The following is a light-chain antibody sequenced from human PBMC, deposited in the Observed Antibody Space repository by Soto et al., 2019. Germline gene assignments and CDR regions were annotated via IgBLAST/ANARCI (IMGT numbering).Light chain of an antibody. CDR2: IAS. CDR1: HSVSNNY. V-gene: IGKV3-20*01. Sequence: ILLTQSPGSMPPSQVERSNLSCRASHSVSNNYLAWYQQKPGQAPRLLIYIASNRATGIPDRFSGSVSGTDFTLTSSSLQSEDFAFYYCQRYHDRPPRITVGQGTRLEIK. CDR3: QRYHDRPPRIT. J-gene: IGKJ5*01.